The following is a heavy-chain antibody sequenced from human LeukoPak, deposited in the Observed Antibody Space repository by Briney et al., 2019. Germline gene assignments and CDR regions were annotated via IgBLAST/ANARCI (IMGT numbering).Heavy chain of an antibody. CDR1: GGSISSHY. CDR2: IYYSGST. Sequence: SETLSLTCTVSGGSISSHYWSWIRQPPGKGLEWIGYIYYSGSTNYNPSLKSRVTISVDTSKNQFSLKLSSVTAADTAVYYCARVGGYYDSRGYYSYFDYWGQGTLVTVSS. J-gene: IGHJ4*02. D-gene: IGHD3-22*01. CDR3: ARVGGYYDSRGYYSYFDY. V-gene: IGHV4-59*11.